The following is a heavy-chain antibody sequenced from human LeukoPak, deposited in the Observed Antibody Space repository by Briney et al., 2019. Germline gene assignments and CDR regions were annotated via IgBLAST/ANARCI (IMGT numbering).Heavy chain of an antibody. Sequence: GGSLRLSCAASGFTFSSYGMHWVRQAPGKGLEWVAVISYDGSNKYYADSVKGRFTISRDNSKNTLYLQMNSLRAEDTAVYYCAKTTHDSGYSSGWYSFYYFDYWGQGTLVTVSS. CDR3: AKTTHDSGYSSGWYSFYYFDY. D-gene: IGHD6-19*01. J-gene: IGHJ4*02. CDR2: ISYDGSNK. V-gene: IGHV3-30*18. CDR1: GFTFSSYG.